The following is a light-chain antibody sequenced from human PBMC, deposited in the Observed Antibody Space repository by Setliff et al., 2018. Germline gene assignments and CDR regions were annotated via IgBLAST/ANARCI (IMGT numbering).Light chain of an antibody. CDR3: SSYTGSDTIV. V-gene: IGLV2-14*03. CDR2: EVT. CDR1: RSDVGAYDY. J-gene: IGLJ1*01. Sequence: ALAQPASVSASPGQSISISCSGTRSDVGAYDYVSWYQQHPGKAPKVLIYEVTNRPSGVSDRFSGSKSGNTASLSISGLQAEDEADYYCSSYTGSDTIVFGTGTKVTVL.